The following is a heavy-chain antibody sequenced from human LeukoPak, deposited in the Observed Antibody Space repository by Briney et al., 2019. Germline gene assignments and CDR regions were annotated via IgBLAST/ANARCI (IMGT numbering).Heavy chain of an antibody. J-gene: IGHJ4*02. Sequence: GGSLRLSCLTSGFTLSTNAMSWVRQAPGKGLEWVSAISGSGGGTYYADSVKGRFTISRDNSKNTLYLQMNSLRAEDTAVYYCAKQPSALAGTYDYWGQGTLVTVSS. V-gene: IGHV3-23*01. CDR3: AKQPSALAGTYDY. CDR2: ISGSGGGT. D-gene: IGHD6-19*01. CDR1: GFTLSTNA.